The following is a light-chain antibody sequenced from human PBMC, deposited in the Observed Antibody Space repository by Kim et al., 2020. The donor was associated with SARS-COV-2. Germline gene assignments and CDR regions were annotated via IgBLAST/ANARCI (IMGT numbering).Light chain of an antibody. CDR2: GAS. J-gene: IGKJ4*01. Sequence: VSPGERATLACRARHSVKNNYGAWYQQKPGQAPRLLIYGASSRATGIPDRVSGSGSGTDFTLTISRLEPEDFAVYYCQQYGRSLTFGGGTKVDIK. V-gene: IGKV3-20*01. CDR3: QQYGRSLT. CDR1: HSVKNNY.